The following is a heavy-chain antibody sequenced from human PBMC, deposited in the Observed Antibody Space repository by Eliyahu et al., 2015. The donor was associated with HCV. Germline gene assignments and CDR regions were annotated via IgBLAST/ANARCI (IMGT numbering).Heavy chain of an antibody. J-gene: IGHJ6*02. Sequence: QMQLVQSGPEVKKPGTSVKVSCKASGFTFTSSAMQWVRXARGQRLEWIGWIVVGSGNTNYAQKXQQRVTITRDMSTSTAYMELRSLRSEDTAVYYCAADFLAGHAHYYYYGMDVWGQGTTVTISS. CDR3: AADFLAGHAHYYYYGMDV. CDR1: GFTFTSSA. CDR2: IVVGSGNT. V-gene: IGHV1-58*02. D-gene: IGHD3-3*01.